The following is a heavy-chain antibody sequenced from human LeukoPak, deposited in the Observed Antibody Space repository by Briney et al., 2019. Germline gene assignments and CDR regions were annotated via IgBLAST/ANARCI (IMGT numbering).Heavy chain of an antibody. D-gene: IGHD4-17*01. Sequence: GGSLRLSCAASGFTSSDFEMNWVRQAPGKGLEWVSYISSGGTTIYYADSVKGRFTISRDNAKNSLYLQMNSLRAEDTAVYYCAKPGKDYGDYNFQHWGQGTLVTVSS. J-gene: IGHJ1*01. CDR2: ISSGGTTI. CDR3: AKPGKDYGDYNFQH. V-gene: IGHV3-48*03. CDR1: GFTSSDFE.